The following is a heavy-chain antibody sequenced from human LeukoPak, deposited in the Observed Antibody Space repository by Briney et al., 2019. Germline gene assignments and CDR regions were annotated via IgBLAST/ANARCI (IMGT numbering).Heavy chain of an antibody. Sequence: PSETLSLTCTVSGGSISSSSYYWGWIRQPPGKGLEWIGSIYYSGSTYYNPSLKSRVTISVDTSKNQFSLKLSSVTAADAAVYYCARQHGDYDFDYWAREPWSPSP. CDR1: GGSISSSSYY. D-gene: IGHD4-17*01. J-gene: IGHJ4*02. CDR3: ARQHGDYDFDY. CDR2: IYYSGST. V-gene: IGHV4-39*01.